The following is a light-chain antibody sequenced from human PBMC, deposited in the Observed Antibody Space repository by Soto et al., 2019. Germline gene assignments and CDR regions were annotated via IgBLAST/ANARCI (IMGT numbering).Light chain of an antibody. CDR1: SSDIGAYHY. V-gene: IGLV2-14*01. CDR3: NSYTNSDTVI. J-gene: IGLJ2*01. Sequence: QSVLTQAASVSGSPGQSITISCTGTSSDIGAYHYVSWYQQRPGKAPKVLIYAVNNRPSGISDRFSGSKSGNTASLTISGLQAEDGAVYYCNSYTNSDTVIFGGGTKLTVL. CDR2: AVN.